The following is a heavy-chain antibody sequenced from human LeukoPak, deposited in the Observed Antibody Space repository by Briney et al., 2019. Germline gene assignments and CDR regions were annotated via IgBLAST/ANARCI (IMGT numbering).Heavy chain of an antibody. CDR2: ISSNGGST. CDR3: VKDRGVLLWFGESDY. Sequence: GGSLRLSCSASGFTFSSYAMHWVRQAPGKGLEYVSAISSNGGSTYYADSVKGRFTISRDNSKNTLYLQMSSLRAEDTAVYYCVKDRGVLLWFGESDYWGEGTMVTVSS. J-gene: IGHJ4*02. D-gene: IGHD3-10*01. V-gene: IGHV3-64D*06. CDR1: GFTFSSYA.